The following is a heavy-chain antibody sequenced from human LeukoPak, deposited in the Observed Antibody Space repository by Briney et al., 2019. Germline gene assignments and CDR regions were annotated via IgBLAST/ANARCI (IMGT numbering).Heavy chain of an antibody. CDR3: VRVDRGGTRFDP. D-gene: IGHD1-1*01. J-gene: IGHJ5*02. CDR1: GYSFTSHD. V-gene: IGHV1-8*01. CDR2: MNPKSGST. Sequence: ASVKVSCKASGYSFTSHDINWVRQATGQGLERMGWMNPKSGSTGYAQKFQGRVTMTRNAGISTAYMELSSLRSEDTAVYYCVRVDRGGTRFDPWGQGTLVTVSS.